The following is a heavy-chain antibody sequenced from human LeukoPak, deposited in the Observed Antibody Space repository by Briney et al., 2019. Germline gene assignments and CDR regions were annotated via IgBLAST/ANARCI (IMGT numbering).Heavy chain of an antibody. D-gene: IGHD6-19*01. V-gene: IGHV3-23*01. Sequence: SLXLSCAXSGFTXSSYAMSWVRQAPGKGLEWVSAISGSGGSTYYADSVKGRFTISRDNSKNTLYLQMNSLRAEDTAVYYCAKGGEQWLVPNYFDYWGQGTLVTVSS. CDR1: GFTXSSYA. CDR2: ISGSGGST. CDR3: AKGGEQWLVPNYFDY. J-gene: IGHJ4*02.